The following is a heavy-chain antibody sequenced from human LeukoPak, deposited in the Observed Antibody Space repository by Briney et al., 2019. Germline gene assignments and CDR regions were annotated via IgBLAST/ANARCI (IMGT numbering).Heavy chain of an antibody. D-gene: IGHD3-22*01. CDR3: ARDGSMIRNGMDV. Sequence: GGSLRLSCAASGFTFSSYWMSWVRQAPGKGLEWVSSISSSSSYIYYADSVKGRFTISRDNAKNSLYLQMNSLRAEDTAVYYCARDGSMIRNGMDVWGQGTTVTVSS. V-gene: IGHV3-21*01. CDR2: ISSSSSYI. J-gene: IGHJ6*02. CDR1: GFTFSSYW.